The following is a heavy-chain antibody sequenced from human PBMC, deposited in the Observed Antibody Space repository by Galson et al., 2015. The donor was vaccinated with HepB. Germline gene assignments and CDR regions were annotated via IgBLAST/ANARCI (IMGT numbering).Heavy chain of an antibody. V-gene: IGHV4-39*01. Sequence: SETLSLTCTVAGGPISSSSYYWGCIRQPPGKGLEWIGSIYDSGGPYYNPSLKIRVTISVATSKNQFSLKLSSVTAADTAVYYCAGLGNYDRYYYYGMDVWGQGTTVTVSS. J-gene: IGHJ6*02. D-gene: IGHD1-7*01. CDR2: IYDSGGP. CDR3: AGLGNYDRYYYYGMDV. CDR1: GGPISSSSYY.